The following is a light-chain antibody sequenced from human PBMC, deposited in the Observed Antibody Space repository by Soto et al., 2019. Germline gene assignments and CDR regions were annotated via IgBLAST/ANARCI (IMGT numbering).Light chain of an antibody. CDR3: QQRSSWT. CDR2: DAS. J-gene: IGKJ1*01. CDR1: QSVSSF. V-gene: IGKV3-11*01. Sequence: EIVLTHSPATLSLSPGERATLSCRASQSVSSFLGWYQQKPGQAPRLLIYDASNRATGIPARFSGSGSGTDFTLTISSLEPEDFAVYYCQQRSSWTFGQGTKVEIK.